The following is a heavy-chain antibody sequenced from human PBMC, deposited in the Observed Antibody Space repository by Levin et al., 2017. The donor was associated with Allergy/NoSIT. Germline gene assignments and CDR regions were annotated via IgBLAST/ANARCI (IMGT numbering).Heavy chain of an antibody. Sequence: GGSLRLSCAASXXXXXXYXXXGVGKDHGKGLEWVANIKQDGSEKYYVDSVKGRFTISRDNAKNSLYLQMNSLRAEDTAVYYCARDPRIAVAGTGGNYYYYMDVWGKGTTVTVSS. CDR3: ARDPRIAVAGTGGNYYYYMDV. V-gene: IGHV3-7*04. J-gene: IGHJ6*03. CDR2: IKQDGSEK. D-gene: IGHD6-19*01. CDR1: XXXXXXYX.